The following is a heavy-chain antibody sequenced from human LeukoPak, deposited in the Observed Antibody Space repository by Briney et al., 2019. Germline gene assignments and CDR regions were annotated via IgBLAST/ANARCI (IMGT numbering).Heavy chain of an antibody. J-gene: IGHJ4*02. CDR1: GFTVSSNY. D-gene: IGHD6-19*01. Sequence: GGSLRLSCAASGFTVSSNYMSWVRQAPGKGLEWVSVIYSGGSTYYADSVKGRFTISRDNSKNTLYLQMNSLRAEDTAVYYCAREIGYSSGWYSDYWGQGTLVTVSS. CDR2: IYSGGST. V-gene: IGHV3-53*01. CDR3: AREIGYSSGWYSDY.